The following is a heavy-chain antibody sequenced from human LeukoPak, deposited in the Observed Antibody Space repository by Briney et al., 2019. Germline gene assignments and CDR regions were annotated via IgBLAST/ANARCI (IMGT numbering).Heavy chain of an antibody. J-gene: IGHJ6*03. Sequence: SVTLSLTCTVSGGSISSYYWSWIRQPAGKGLEWIGRIYTSGSTNYNPSLKSRVTMSVDTSKNQFSLKLSSVTAADTAVYYCARSFRYTYYYYYMDVWGKGTTVTVSS. CDR2: IYTSGST. CDR3: ARSFRYTYYYYYMDV. D-gene: IGHD3-16*02. V-gene: IGHV4-4*07. CDR1: GGSISSYY.